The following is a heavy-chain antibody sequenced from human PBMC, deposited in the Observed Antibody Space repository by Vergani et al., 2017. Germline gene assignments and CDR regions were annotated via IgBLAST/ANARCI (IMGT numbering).Heavy chain of an antibody. D-gene: IGHD3-22*01. Sequence: EVQLLESGGGLVQPGGSLRLSCAASGFTFSSYAMSWVRQAPGKGLEWVSAISGSGGSTYYADSVKGRFTISRDNSKNTLYLQMNSLRAEDTAVYYCANTGGYYDSSGYPNWFDPWGQGTLVTVSS. CDR2: ISGSGGST. V-gene: IGHV3-23*01. CDR1: GFTFSSYA. J-gene: IGHJ5*02. CDR3: ANTGGYYDSSGYPNWFDP.